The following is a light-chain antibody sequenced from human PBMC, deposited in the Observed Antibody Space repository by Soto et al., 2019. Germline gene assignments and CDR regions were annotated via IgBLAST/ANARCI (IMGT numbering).Light chain of an antibody. V-gene: IGLV2-8*01. Sequence: SVLTXPPSASGSPGQSVTISCTGTSSDVGGYDYVSWYQQHPGKAPKLMIYEVTIRPSGVSDRFSGSKSGNTASLTVSGLQAEDEADYYCSSYTGGNPSYVFGTGTKV. J-gene: IGLJ1*01. CDR1: SSDVGGYDY. CDR2: EVT. CDR3: SSYTGGNPSYV.